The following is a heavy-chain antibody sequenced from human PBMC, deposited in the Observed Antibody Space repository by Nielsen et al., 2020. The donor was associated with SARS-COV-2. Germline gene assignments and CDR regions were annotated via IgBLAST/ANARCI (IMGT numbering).Heavy chain of an antibody. D-gene: IGHD5-12*01. J-gene: IGHJ4*02. V-gene: IGHV4-61*01. CDR3: ARESPRVATN. CDR1: GGSVSSGSYY. CDR2: ISYSGST. Sequence: SETLSLTCTVSGGSVSSGSYYWSWIRQPPGKGLEWIGNISYSGSTNYNPSLKSRVTISVDTSKNQFSLKLSSVTAADTAVYYCARESPRVATNWGQGTLVTVSS.